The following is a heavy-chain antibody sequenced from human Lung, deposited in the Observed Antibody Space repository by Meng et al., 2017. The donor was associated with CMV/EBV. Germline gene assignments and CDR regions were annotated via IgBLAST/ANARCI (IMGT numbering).Heavy chain of an antibody. Sequence: GGSLRLXCEASGFIFSYYWMHWVRQVPGKGLEWVVNINQDGSERNYVDSVKGRFTISRDNAKNSLYLQMNSLRVEDTAIYYCTANDRERPGPYWGQGTLVTVSS. V-gene: IGHV3-7*01. CDR2: INQDGSER. CDR3: TANDRERPGPY. D-gene: IGHD1-1*01. J-gene: IGHJ4*02. CDR1: GFIFSYYW.